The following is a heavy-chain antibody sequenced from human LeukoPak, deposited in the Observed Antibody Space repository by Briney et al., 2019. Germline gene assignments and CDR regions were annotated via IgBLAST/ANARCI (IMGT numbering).Heavy chain of an antibody. CDR2: IHYSGST. CDR1: GGSMSSYY. Sequence: SETLSLTCTVSGGSMSSYYWSWIRQPPGKRLEWIGYIHYSGSTNSNPSLKSRVTISIDTSKKQFSLKLSSVTAADTALYYCARIAARRYSFWFDPWGQGTLVTVSS. V-gene: IGHV4-59*01. J-gene: IGHJ5*02. CDR3: ARIAARRYSFWFDP. D-gene: IGHD6-6*01.